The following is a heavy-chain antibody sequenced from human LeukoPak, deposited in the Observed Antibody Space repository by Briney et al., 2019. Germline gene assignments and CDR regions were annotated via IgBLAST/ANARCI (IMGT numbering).Heavy chain of an antibody. J-gene: IGHJ6*03. CDR2: IIPIFGTA. V-gene: IGHV1-69*05. D-gene: IGHD1-14*01. CDR3: ARAEDYYYYMDV. Sequence: GASVKVSCKASGGTFSSYAISWVRQAPGQGLEWMGGIIPIFGTANYAQKFQGRVTITTDESTSTAYMELSSLRSEDTAVYYCARAEDYYYYMDVWSKGTTVTVSS. CDR1: GGTFSSYA.